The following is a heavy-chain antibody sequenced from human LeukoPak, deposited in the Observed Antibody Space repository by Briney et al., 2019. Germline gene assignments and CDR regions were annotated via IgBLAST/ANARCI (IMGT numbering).Heavy chain of an antibody. J-gene: IGHJ4*02. CDR3: ARDRMQQRNFDY. D-gene: IGHD6-13*01. Sequence: SETLSLTCTVSGDSVSSGGYYWSWIRQPPGKGLEWIGYIYYNGNTNYNPSLKTRVTISVDTSKNHFSLKLSSVTAADTAVYYCARDRMQQRNFDYWGQGTLVTVSP. CDR2: IYYNGNT. CDR1: GDSVSSGGYY. V-gene: IGHV4-61*03.